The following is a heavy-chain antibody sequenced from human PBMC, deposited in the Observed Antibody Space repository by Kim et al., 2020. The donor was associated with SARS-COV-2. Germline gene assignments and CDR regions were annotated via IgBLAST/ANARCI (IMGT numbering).Heavy chain of an antibody. J-gene: IGHJ6*02. V-gene: IGHV3-21*01. CDR3: ARVSVGWFGELVYYYYGMDV. D-gene: IGHD3-10*01. CDR2: ISSSSSYI. CDR1: GFTFSSYS. Sequence: GGSLRLSCAASGFTFSSYSMNWVRQAPGKGLEWVSSISSSSSYIYYADSVKGRFTISRDNAKNSLYLQMNSLRAEDTAVYYCARVSVGWFGELVYYYYGMDVWGQGTTVTVSS.